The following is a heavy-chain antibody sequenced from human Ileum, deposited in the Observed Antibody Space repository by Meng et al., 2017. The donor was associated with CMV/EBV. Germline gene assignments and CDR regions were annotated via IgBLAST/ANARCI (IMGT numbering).Heavy chain of an antibody. D-gene: IGHD4-11*01. V-gene: IGHV4-4*07. CDR3: ARLQAWDWFDP. CDR2: IYSSGII. Sequence: QRQLQEPGPGLVKPSETLSLTCSVSGGYINSFDWSVIRQPAGKGLEWIGRIYSSGIINYNPSLKSRVTVSVDTSKNQFSLKVNSVTAADTAVYYCARLQAWDWFDPWGQGTLVTVSS. J-gene: IGHJ5*02. CDR1: GGYINSFD.